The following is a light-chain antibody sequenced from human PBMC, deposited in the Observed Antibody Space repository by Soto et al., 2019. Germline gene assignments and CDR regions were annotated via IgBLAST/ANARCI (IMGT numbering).Light chain of an antibody. CDR3: CSFAGSGTFV. J-gene: IGLJ1*01. CDR2: EVS. CDR1: SSDVGSYNL. Sequence: QSALTQPASVSGSPGQSITISCTGTSSDVGSYNLVSWHQQHPGKAPKLMIYEVSKRPSGVSNRFSGSKSGNTASLTISGLQAEVEVDYYCCSFAGSGTFVFGTGTKVTVL. V-gene: IGLV2-23*02.